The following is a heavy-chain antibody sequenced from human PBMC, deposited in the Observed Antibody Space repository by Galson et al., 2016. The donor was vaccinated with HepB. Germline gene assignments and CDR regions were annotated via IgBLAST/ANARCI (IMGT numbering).Heavy chain of an antibody. J-gene: IGHJ4*02. Sequence: SLRLSCAASGFTFSDAWMSWVRQAPGKGLEWVGRIRSRTDGGTTDYAAPVKGRFTISRDASKDLLYLQMNNLKIDDTAEYFCATDLGSGWLDFWGRGTRVTVSS. CDR1: GFTFSDAW. D-gene: IGHD6-19*01. V-gene: IGHV3-15*01. CDR3: ATDLGSGWLDF. CDR2: IRSRTDGGTT.